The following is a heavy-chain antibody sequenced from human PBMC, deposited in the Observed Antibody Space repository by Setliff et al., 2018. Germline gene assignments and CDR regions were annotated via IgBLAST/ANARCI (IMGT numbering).Heavy chain of an antibody. CDR1: GGPLKSYS. Sequence: VKVSCKASGGPLKSYSFSWVRQAPGQGLEWMGRIIPVLDITRYSQKFQGRVTITADKSTGIIYMELTSLRSDDTAVYYCARHPPPPNYFDIGALDSWGQGTLVTVSS. CDR3: ARHPPPPNYFDIGALDS. V-gene: IGHV1-69*02. CDR2: IIPVLDIT. D-gene: IGHD3-22*01. J-gene: IGHJ4*02.